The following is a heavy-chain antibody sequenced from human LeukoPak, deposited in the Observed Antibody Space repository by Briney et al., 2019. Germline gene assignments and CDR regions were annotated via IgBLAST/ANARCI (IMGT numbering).Heavy chain of an antibody. CDR2: IYYSGST. Sequence: SSETLSLTCTVSGGSISSYYWSWIRQPPGKGLEWIGYIYYSGSTNYNPSHKSRVTISVDTSKNQFSLKLSSVTAADTAVYYCARHSHYYDSSGYSEWFDPWGQGTLVTVSS. D-gene: IGHD3-22*01. CDR1: GGSISSYY. CDR3: ARHSHYYDSSGYSEWFDP. J-gene: IGHJ5*02. V-gene: IGHV4-59*08.